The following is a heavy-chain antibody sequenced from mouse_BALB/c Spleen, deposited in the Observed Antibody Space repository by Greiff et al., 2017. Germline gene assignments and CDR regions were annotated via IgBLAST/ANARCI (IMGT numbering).Heavy chain of an antibody. CDR3: ARAPYDGYLSWFAY. J-gene: IGHJ3*01. V-gene: IGHV2-9*02. D-gene: IGHD2-3*01. Sequence: VQLQESGPGLVAPSQSLSITCTVSGFSLTSYGVHWVRQPPGKGLDWLGVIWAGGSTNYNSALMSRLSISKDNSNSQVFLKMNSLQTDDTAMYYGARAPYDGYLSWFAYWGQGTLVTVSA. CDR1: GFSLTSYG. CDR2: IWAGGST.